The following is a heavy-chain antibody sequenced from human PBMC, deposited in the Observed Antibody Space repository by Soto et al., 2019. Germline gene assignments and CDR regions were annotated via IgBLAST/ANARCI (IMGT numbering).Heavy chain of an antibody. V-gene: IGHV4-31*03. CDR2: IYYSGTT. CDR3: AASCVGCGGFNYYGMDV. J-gene: IGHJ6*02. Sequence: SETMSLTCSVSGASISSGGYYWNWIHKHPGKGLEWIGYIYYSGTTYYNPSLKSRVTISVDTSKNQFSLKLSSVTAADAAVYYCAASCVGCGGFNYYGMDVWGQGTTVTVSS. CDR1: GASISSGGYY. D-gene: IGHD2-21*01.